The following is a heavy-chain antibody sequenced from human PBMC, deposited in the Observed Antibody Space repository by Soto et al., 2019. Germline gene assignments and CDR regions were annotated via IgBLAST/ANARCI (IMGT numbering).Heavy chain of an antibody. Sequence: QVQLVQSGAEVKKPGASVKVSCKASGYTFTSYDINWLRQATGQGLVWMGWMNPNSGKTGYAKKSQGSVTMTRNTSISTADMELSSLRSEDTAVYYCAREHSSSWRSDDWGPGTLVTVSS. D-gene: IGHD6-13*01. V-gene: IGHV1-8*01. J-gene: IGHJ4*02. CDR1: GYTFTSYD. CDR2: MNPNSGKT. CDR3: AREHSSSWRSDD.